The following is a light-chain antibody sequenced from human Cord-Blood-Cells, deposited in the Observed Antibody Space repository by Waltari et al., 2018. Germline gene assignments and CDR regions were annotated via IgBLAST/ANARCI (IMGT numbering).Light chain of an antibody. Sequence: QAVVTQEPSLTLSPGGTATLTCASTTGPVTSRPFPYWFPQKPGQAPRTLISDTSNKHSWTPARFSCSLLGGKAALTLSGAQPEDEAEYYCLLSYSGARVFGGGTKLTVL. CDR2: DTS. J-gene: IGLJ3*02. CDR3: LLSYSGARV. CDR1: TGPVTSRPF. V-gene: IGLV7-46*01.